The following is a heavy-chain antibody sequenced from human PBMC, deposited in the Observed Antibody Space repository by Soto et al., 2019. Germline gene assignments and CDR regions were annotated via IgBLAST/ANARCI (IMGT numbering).Heavy chain of an antibody. Sequence: DVQLVESGGGLVQPGGSLKLSCAASGFAFSSYSMNWVRQAPGKGLEWVSYISGSSRTTSYADSVKGRFTISRDTAKKSLFLQMNSLTDEDTAVYYCARSYNDYGCFDDWGQGALVTVSP. CDR1: GFAFSSYS. J-gene: IGHJ4*02. V-gene: IGHV3-48*02. CDR3: ARSYNDYGCFDD. CDR2: ISGSSRTT. D-gene: IGHD4-17*01.